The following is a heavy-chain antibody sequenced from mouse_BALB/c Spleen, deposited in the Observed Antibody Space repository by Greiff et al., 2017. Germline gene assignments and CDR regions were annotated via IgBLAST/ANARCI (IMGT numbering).Heavy chain of an antibody. Sequence: EVQLQESGPGLVKPSPSLSLTRPVTGYSITRDYAWNWIRQFPGNKLEWMGYISYSGSTSYNPSLKSRISITRDTSKNQFFLQLNSVTTEDTATYYCARRIYEMDYWGQGTSVTVSS. CDR2: ISYSGST. J-gene: IGHJ4*01. V-gene: IGHV3-2*02. CDR3: ARRIYEMDY. CDR1: GYSITRDYA.